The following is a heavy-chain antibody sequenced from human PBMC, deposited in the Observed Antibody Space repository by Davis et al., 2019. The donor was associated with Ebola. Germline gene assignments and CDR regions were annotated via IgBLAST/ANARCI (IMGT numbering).Heavy chain of an antibody. V-gene: IGHV3-7*01. CDR3: ARNDFGSGYSWKCGLDP. D-gene: IGHD3-3*01. J-gene: IGHJ5*02. CDR1: GFTFSNYW. Sequence: GESLKISCVASGFTFSNYWMSWVRQAPGKGPEWVANIKQDESEKYYVGSVEGRFTVSRDNTKNSLYLEMNSLRGEDTAVYYCARNDFGSGYSWKCGLDPWGQGTLVTVSS. CDR2: IKQDESEK.